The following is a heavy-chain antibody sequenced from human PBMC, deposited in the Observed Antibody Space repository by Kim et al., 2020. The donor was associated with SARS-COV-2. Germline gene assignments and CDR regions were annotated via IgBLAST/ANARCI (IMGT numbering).Heavy chain of an antibody. Sequence: GRSLRLSCAASGFTFSSYGMHWVRQAPGKGLEWVAVISYDGSNKYYADSVKGRFTISRDNSKNTLYLQMNSLRAEDTAVYYCAKGGKQLALGAFDIWGQGTMVTVSS. D-gene: IGHD6-13*01. CDR1: GFTFSSYG. J-gene: IGHJ3*02. CDR2: ISYDGSNK. V-gene: IGHV3-30*18. CDR3: AKGGKQLALGAFDI.